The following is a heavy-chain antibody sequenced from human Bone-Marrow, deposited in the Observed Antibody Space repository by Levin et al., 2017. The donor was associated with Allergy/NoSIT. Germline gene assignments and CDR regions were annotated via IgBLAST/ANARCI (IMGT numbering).Heavy chain of an antibody. CDR3: ARDRLSARPYGMDV. CDR2: ISSNNYYI. CDR1: GFTFSSYS. J-gene: IGHJ6*02. Sequence: GESLKISCAASGFTFSSYSMNWVRQAPGKGLEWVSSISSNNYYIYYADSVKGRFTISRDNAKNSLYLQMNSLRAEDTAVYYCARDRLSARPYGMDVWGQGTTVTVSS. D-gene: IGHD5/OR15-5a*01. V-gene: IGHV3-21*01.